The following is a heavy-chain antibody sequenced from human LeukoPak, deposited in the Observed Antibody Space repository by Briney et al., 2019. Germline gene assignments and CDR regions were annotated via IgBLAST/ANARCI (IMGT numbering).Heavy chain of an antibody. Sequence: GGSVRLSCAASGFTFSGFGMSWVRRTPGRGLDWVSGISGSGDNTLYAHCVKGRFTISRDNSKNTLYLEMNRLKCQEPASYYCAKMKGHPLPKYYMDVWGQGTTVTVSS. CDR3: AKMKGHPLPKYYMDV. D-gene: IGHD1-26*01. J-gene: IGHJ6*01. CDR1: GFTFSGFG. V-gene: IGHV3-23*01. CDR2: ISGSGDNT.